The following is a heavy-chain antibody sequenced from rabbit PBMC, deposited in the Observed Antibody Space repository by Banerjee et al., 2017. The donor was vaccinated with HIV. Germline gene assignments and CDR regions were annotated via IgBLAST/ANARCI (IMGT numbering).Heavy chain of an antibody. CDR1: GFSFSNKYV. CDR3: GRDRDGDAGYGSLAL. Sequence: QSLLEESGGGLFQPGGSLTLTCTASGFSFSNKYVMCWVRQAPGKGLEWIGCINTSSGNTVYATWAKGRFTISKTSWTTVTLQMTSLTAADTATYFCGRDRDGDAGYGSLALWGPGTLVTVS. CDR2: INTSSGNT. V-gene: IGHV1S45*01. D-gene: IGHD6-1*01. J-gene: IGHJ4*01.